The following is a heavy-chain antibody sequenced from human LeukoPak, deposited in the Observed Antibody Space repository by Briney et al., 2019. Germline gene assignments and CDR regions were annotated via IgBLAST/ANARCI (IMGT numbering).Heavy chain of an antibody. J-gene: IGHJ4*02. D-gene: IGHD3-10*01. CDR3: ARSRGSGSYYNDRYYFDY. V-gene: IGHV1-8*01. CDR1: GYTFASYD. CDR2: MNPNSGNT. Sequence: ASVKVSCKASGYTFASYDINWVRQATGQGLEWMGWMNPNSGNTGYAQKFQGRVTMTRNTSISTAYMELSSLRSEDTAVYYCARSRGSGSYYNDRYYFDYWGQGTLVTVS.